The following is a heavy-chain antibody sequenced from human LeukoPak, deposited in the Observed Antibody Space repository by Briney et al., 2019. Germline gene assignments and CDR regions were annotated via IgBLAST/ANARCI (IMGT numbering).Heavy chain of an antibody. J-gene: IGHJ6*02. CDR1: GGSFSGYY. V-gene: IGHV4-34*01. D-gene: IGHD3-3*01. CDR2: INHSGST. CDR3: ARGPFTIFGVATGYYYGMDV. Sequence: SETLSLTCAVYGGSFSGYYRSWIRQPPGKGLEWIGEINHSGSTNYNPSLKSRVTISVDTSKNQFSLKLSSVTAADTAVYYCARGPFTIFGVATGYYYGMDVWGQGTTVTVSS.